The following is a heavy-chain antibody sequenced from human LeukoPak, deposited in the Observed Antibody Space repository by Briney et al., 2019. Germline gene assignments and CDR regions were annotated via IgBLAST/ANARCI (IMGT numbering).Heavy chain of an antibody. Sequence: GSLRLSCAASGFTFSSYWMSWIRQPPGKGLEWIGSIYYSGSTYYNPSLKSRVTISVDTSKNQFSLKLSSVTAADTAVYYCARAYEDILTGYRQSLTIDYWGQGTLVTVSS. CDR1: GFTFSSYW. D-gene: IGHD3-9*01. CDR2: IYYSGST. V-gene: IGHV4-39*07. J-gene: IGHJ4*02. CDR3: ARAYEDILTGYRQSLTIDY.